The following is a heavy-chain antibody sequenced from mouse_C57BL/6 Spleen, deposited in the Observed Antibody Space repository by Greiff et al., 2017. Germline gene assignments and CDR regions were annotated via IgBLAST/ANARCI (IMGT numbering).Heavy chain of an antibody. CDR2: IDTSDSYT. J-gene: IGHJ3*01. V-gene: IGHV1-69*01. CDR3: ARRCSSYQSWFAY. CDR1: GYTFTSYW. Sequence: QVHVKQPGAELVMPGASVKLSCKASGYTFTSYWMHWVKQRPGQGLEWIGEIDTSDSYTNYNQKFKGKSTLTVDKSSSTAYMQLSSLTSEDSAVYYCARRCSSYQSWFAYWGQGTLVTVSA. D-gene: IGHD1-1*01.